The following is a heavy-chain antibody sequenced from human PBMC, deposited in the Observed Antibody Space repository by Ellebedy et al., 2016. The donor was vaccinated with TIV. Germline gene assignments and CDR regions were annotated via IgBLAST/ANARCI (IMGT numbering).Heavy chain of an antibody. CDR2: IYYSGYT. J-gene: IGHJ6*02. D-gene: IGHD3-9*01. V-gene: IGHV4-59*08. CDR1: GGSISTYY. CDR3: ARGPLRYFDWVYYYHGMDV. Sequence: MPSETLSLTCTVSGGSISTYYWSWIRQPPGQGLEWIGYIYYSGYTEYNPSLKSRVTISLDTSKDQFSLRLSSVTAADTAGYYCARGPLRYFDWVYYYHGMDVWGQGTTVTVSS.